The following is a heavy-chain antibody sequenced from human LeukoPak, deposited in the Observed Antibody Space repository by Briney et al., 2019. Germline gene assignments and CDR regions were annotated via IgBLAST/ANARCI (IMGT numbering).Heavy chain of an antibody. CDR3: ASVKSSSRYYFYYMDV. D-gene: IGHD6-6*01. Sequence: PGGSLRLSCAASGFTFSNYAMSWVRQAPGEGLQWVSATSDNGGSTYYADSVRGRFTISRDNSKNTLYLQMSSLRAEDTAVYYCASVKSSSRYYFYYMDVWGKGTTVTVSS. CDR2: TSDNGGST. CDR1: GFTFSNYA. V-gene: IGHV3-23*01. J-gene: IGHJ6*03.